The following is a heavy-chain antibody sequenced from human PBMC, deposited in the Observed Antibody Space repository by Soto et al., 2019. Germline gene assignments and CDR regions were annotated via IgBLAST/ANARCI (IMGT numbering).Heavy chain of an antibody. CDR3: TGSSANGGLSNAL. CDR1: GFTFSGSG. V-gene: IGHV3-73*01. Sequence: GGSLRLSCATSGFTFSGSGIHWVRKAYGRGLEWVGRITSKANNYRTAYAASVKGRITISRDDSKNTAYLQMNSLKTEDTAVYYCTGSSANGGLSNALWGQGTLVTVSS. CDR2: ITSKANNYRT. D-gene: IGHD2-2*01. J-gene: IGHJ4*02.